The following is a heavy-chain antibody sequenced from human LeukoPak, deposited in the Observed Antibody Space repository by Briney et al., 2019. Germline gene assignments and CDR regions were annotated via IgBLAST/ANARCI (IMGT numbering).Heavy chain of an antibody. D-gene: IGHD2-15*01. Sequence: GGSLRLSCAASGFTVSSNYMNWFRQAPGKGLEWVSMIYPNGNTFYTDSVKGRFTISRDNSKNTLFLQMNGLRADDTAVYYCAKDTAAGECTGGNCYSYFDYWGQGTLVTVSS. J-gene: IGHJ4*02. V-gene: IGHV3-66*01. CDR2: IYPNGNT. CDR3: AKDTAAGECTGGNCYSYFDY. CDR1: GFTVSSNY.